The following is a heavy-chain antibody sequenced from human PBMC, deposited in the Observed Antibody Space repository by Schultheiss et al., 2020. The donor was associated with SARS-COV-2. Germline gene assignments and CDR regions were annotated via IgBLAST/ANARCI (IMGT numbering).Heavy chain of an antibody. CDR2: ISYDGSNK. D-gene: IGHD3-3*01. V-gene: IGHV3-30*04. CDR1: GFTFSSYA. Sequence: SCAASGFTFSSYAMHWVRQAPGKGLEWVAVISYDGSNKYYADSVKGRFTISRDNSKNTLYLQMNSLRAEDTAVYYCARGYNDFWSGFDYWGQGTLVTVSS. CDR3: ARGYNDFWSGFDY. J-gene: IGHJ4*02.